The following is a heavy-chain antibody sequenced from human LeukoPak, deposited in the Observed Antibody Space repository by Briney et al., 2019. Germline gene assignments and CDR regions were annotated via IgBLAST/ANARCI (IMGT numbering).Heavy chain of an antibody. CDR1: GSTFTSYG. CDR2: ICAYNGNT. Sequence: ASVKVSCKASGSTFTSYGISWVRQAPGQGLEWMGWICAYNGNTNYAQKLQGRVTMTTDTSTSTAYMELRSLRSDDTAVYYCARDDRPSVKHGDWADYWGQGTLVTVSS. V-gene: IGHV1-18*04. D-gene: IGHD4-17*01. J-gene: IGHJ4*02. CDR3: ARDDRPSVKHGDWADY.